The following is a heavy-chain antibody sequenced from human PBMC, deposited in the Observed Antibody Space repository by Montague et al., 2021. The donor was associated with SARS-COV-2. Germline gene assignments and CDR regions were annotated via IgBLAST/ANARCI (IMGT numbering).Heavy chain of an antibody. CDR1: GGSISSSNYY. D-gene: IGHD1-1*01. CDR3: AKPLATGNYYY. CDR2: ISYRGDP. V-gene: IGHV4-39*01. Sequence: SETRSLTCTVSGGSISSSNYYWGWVRQPPGKGLEWTGSISYRGDPYYNPSLKSRLTISVDTSQNQFSLKLSSVTAADTAVYYCAKPLATGNYYYWGQGTLVTVSS. J-gene: IGHJ4*02.